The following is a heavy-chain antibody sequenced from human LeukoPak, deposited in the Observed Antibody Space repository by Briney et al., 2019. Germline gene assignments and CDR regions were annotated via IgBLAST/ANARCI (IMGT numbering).Heavy chain of an antibody. Sequence: GGSLRLSCAASGFTFDDYAMHWVRQAPGKGLEWVSGISWNSGSIGYADSVKGRFTISRDNAKNSLYLQMNSLRAEDTALYYCAKGQRGLLALYYFDYWGQGTLVTVSS. V-gene: IGHV3-9*01. D-gene: IGHD3-10*01. CDR3: AKGQRGLLALYYFDY. J-gene: IGHJ4*02. CDR2: ISWNSGSI. CDR1: GFTFDDYA.